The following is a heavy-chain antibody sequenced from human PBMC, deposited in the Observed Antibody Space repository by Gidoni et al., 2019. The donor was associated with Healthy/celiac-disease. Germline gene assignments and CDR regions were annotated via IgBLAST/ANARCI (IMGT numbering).Heavy chain of an antibody. D-gene: IGHD6-19*01. CDR3: AGAVAGTVDY. CDR1: GGSFSGYY. CDR2: INHSGST. Sequence: VQLQQWGAGLLKPSETLSLTCAVYGGSFSGYYWSWIRQPPGKGLEWIGEINHSGSTNSNPALKSRVTISVDTSKNQFSLKLSSVTAADTAVYYCAGAVAGTVDYWGQGTLVTVSS. V-gene: IGHV4-34*01. J-gene: IGHJ4*02.